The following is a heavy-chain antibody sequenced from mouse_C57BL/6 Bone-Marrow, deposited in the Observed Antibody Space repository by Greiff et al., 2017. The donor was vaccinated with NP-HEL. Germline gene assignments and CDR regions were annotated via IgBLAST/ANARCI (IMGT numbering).Heavy chain of an antibody. J-gene: IGHJ3*01. Sequence: QVQLQQPGAELVKPGASVKLSCKASGYTFTSYWMQWVKQRPGQGLEWIGEIDPSDSYTNYNQKFKGKATLTVDTSSSTAYMQLSSLTSEDSAVYYCARRGRRRGFAYWGQGTLVTVSA. CDR3: ARRGRRRGFAY. CDR2: IDPSDSYT. CDR1: GYTFTSYW. V-gene: IGHV1-50*01.